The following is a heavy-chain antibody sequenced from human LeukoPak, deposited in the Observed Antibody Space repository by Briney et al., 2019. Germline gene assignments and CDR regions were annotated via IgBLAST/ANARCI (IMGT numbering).Heavy chain of an antibody. V-gene: IGHV4-4*07. CDR2: IYTTGST. J-gene: IGHJ3*02. D-gene: IGHD4-17*01. CDR1: GGSISSYY. Sequence: SETLSLTCTVSGGSISSYYWNRIRRPAGKGLEWIGRIYTTGSTNYNPSLKSRVTMSVDTSKSQFSLKLSSVTAADTAMYYCARTLYYGDFADDAFDIWGQGTMVTVSS. CDR3: ARTLYYGDFADDAFDI.